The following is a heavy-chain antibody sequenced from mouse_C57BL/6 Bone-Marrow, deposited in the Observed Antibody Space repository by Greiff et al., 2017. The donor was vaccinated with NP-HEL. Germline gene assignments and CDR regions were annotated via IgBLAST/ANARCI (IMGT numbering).Heavy chain of an antibody. J-gene: IGHJ1*03. CDR1: GYTFTSYG. Sequence: QVQLQQSGAELARPGASVKLSCKASGYTFTSYGISWVKQRTGQGLEWIGEIYPRSGNTYYNEKFKGKATLTADKSSSTAYMELRSLTSEDSAVYFCAPHYYGSRGYFDVWGTGTTVTVSS. D-gene: IGHD1-1*01. V-gene: IGHV1-81*01. CDR2: IYPRSGNT. CDR3: APHYYGSRGYFDV.